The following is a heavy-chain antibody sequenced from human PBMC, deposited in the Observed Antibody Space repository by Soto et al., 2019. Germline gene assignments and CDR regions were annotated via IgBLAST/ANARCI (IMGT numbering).Heavy chain of an antibody. CDR1: GGTFSGYA. Sequence: ASVKFSCKASGGTFSGYAINWVRQAPGQGLEWMGGIIPVLGITNYAQKFQGRITIAADESTGTAHMDLRSLSSEDTAVYYCAKDPRSITGTTSTEDFQHWGQGTLVTV. CDR2: IIPVLGIT. CDR3: AKDPRSITGTTSTEDFQH. D-gene: IGHD1-20*01. J-gene: IGHJ1*01. V-gene: IGHV1-69*13.